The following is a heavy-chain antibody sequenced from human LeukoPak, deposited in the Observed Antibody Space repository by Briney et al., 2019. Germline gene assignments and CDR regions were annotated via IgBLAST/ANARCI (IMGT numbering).Heavy chain of an antibody. Sequence: SETLSLTCTVSGGSISSYYWSWIRQPPGKGLEWIGYIYYSGSTNYNPSLKSRVTISVDTSKNQFSLKLSSVTAADTAVYYCAGVSSSSWYYLDYWGQGTLSPSPQ. CDR3: AGVSSSSWYYLDY. CDR1: GGSISSYY. CDR2: IYYSGST. D-gene: IGHD6-13*01. J-gene: IGHJ4*02. V-gene: IGHV4-59*01.